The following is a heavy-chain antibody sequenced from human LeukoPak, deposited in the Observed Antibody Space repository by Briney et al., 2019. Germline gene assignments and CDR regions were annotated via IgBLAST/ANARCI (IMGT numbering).Heavy chain of an antibody. J-gene: IGHJ6*03. CDR2: INRDGTTT. V-gene: IGHV3-74*01. D-gene: IGHD2/OR15-2a*01. Sequence: GSLRLSCTTSEFTFSGYWMHWVRQGPGKGLVWVSRINRDGTTTAYADSVQGRFTISRDNAKNTLYLQMDTLRAEDTAVYYCASSTTRGISTSCAHHRDVWGRGTAVTV. CDR3: ASSTTRGISTSCAHHRDV. CDR1: EFTFSGYW.